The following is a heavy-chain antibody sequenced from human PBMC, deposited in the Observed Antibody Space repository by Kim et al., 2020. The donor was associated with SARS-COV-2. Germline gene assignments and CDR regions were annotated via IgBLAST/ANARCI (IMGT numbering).Heavy chain of an antibody. J-gene: IGHJ4*02. D-gene: IGHD7-27*01. CDR3: AKTNLGKGRAAVFDY. Sequence: DSVKGRFTISRDNSKNTLYLQMNSLRAEDTAVYYCAKTNLGKGRAAVFDYWGQGTLVTVSS. V-gene: IGHV3-23*01.